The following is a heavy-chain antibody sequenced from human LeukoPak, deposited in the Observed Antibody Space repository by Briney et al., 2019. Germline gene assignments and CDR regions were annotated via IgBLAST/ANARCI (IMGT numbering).Heavy chain of an antibody. CDR1: GFTFSSYA. CDR3: AVGARLGSDYYGMDV. CDR2: ISGSGGST. Sequence: PGGSLRLSCAASGFTFSSYAMSWVRQAPGKGLEWVSAISGSGGSTYYADSVKGRFTISRDNSKNTLYLQMNSLRAEDTAVYYCAVGARLGSDYYGMDVWGQGTTVTVSS. D-gene: IGHD3-16*01. J-gene: IGHJ6*02. V-gene: IGHV3-23*01.